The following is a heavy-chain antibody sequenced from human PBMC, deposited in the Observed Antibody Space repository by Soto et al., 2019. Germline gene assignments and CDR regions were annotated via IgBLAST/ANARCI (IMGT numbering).Heavy chain of an antibody. D-gene: IGHD2-8*01. J-gene: IGHJ6*02. V-gene: IGHV1-2*02. CDR3: AKLAYYRYAMDV. CDR2: ISPKSGDT. CDR1: GYTFTDYY. Sequence: QVQLVQSGAEVKKPGASVKVSCKASGYTFTDYYLHWVRQAPGLGLEWMGWISPKSGDTKYAQNFQGSVTMTRDTAIRAAYMELSSLTSDDTAVYYCAKLAYYRYAMDVWGQGTTVTVSS.